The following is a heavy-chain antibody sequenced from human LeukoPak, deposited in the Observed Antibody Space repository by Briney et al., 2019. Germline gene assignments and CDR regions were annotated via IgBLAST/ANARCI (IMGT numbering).Heavy chain of an antibody. CDR1: GYTFTGYY. Sequence: ASVKVSCKASGYTFTGYYMHWVRQAPGQGLEWMGWINPNSGGTNYAQKFQGRVTMTRDTSISTAYMELSRLRSDDTAVYYCAKGVMTTAKLGILTCDYRGQGTLVTVSS. CDR2: INPNSGGT. CDR3: AKGVMTTAKLGILTCDY. V-gene: IGHV1-2*02. D-gene: IGHD3-9*01. J-gene: IGHJ4*02.